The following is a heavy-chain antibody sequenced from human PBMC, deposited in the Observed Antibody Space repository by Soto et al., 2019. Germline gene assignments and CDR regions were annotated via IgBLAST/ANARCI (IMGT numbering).Heavy chain of an antibody. CDR3: ARDRALGYCRSTSCPPYGMDV. CDR2: IIPIFGTA. Sequence: QVQLVQSGAEVKKPGSSVKVSCKASGGTFSSYAISWVRQAPGQGLEWMGGIIPIFGTANYAQKFQGRVTITADESTSTAYMELSSLRSEDTAVYYCARDRALGYCRSTSCPPYGMDVWGQGTTVTVSS. CDR1: GGTFSSYA. J-gene: IGHJ6*02. D-gene: IGHD2-2*01. V-gene: IGHV1-69*01.